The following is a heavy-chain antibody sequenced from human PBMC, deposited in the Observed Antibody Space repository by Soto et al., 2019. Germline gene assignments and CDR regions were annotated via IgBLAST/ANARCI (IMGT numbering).Heavy chain of an antibody. Sequence: QVQLVQSGAEVKKPGASVKVSCKASGYTFSSYAVQWVRQAPGQSLEWIGWIHAGNGDTKYSQKFHGRVTLTRDTSANTAYMDPSSLRSEDTAVYYCARVPRYTSDIVEVPAVMFDDWFVPWGQGTLVTVSS. CDR3: ARVPRYTSDIVEVPAVMFDDWFVP. V-gene: IGHV1-3*01. J-gene: IGHJ5*02. D-gene: IGHD2-2*01. CDR1: GYTFSSYA. CDR2: IHAGNGDT.